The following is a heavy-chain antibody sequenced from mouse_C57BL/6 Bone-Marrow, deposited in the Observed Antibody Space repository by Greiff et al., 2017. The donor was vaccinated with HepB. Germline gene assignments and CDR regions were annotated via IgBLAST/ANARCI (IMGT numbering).Heavy chain of an antibody. CDR2: IYPRSGNT. CDR1: GYTFTSYG. CDR3: ARCYYGSSFDY. V-gene: IGHV1-81*01. D-gene: IGHD1-1*01. Sequence: QVQLKESGAELARPGASVKLSCKASGYTFTSYGISWVKQSTGQGLEWIGEIYPRSGNTYYNEKFKGKATLTADKSSSTAYMELRSLTSEDSAVYFCARCYYGSSFDYWGQGTTLTVSS. J-gene: IGHJ2*01.